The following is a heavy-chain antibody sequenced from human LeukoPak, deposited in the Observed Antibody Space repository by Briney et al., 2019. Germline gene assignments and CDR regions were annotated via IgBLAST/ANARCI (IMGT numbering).Heavy chain of an antibody. CDR3: VKREKYGSGSFDY. J-gene: IGHJ4*02. V-gene: IGHV3-23*01. D-gene: IGHD3-10*01. Sequence: GGSLRLSCAASGFTFSTYAMTWVRQGPGKGLEWVSSITGTGDNTYYADSVKGRFTISRDNSKSTLYLQMSSLRAEDTALYYCVKREKYGSGSFDYWGQGTLVTVSS. CDR1: GFTFSTYA. CDR2: ITGTGDNT.